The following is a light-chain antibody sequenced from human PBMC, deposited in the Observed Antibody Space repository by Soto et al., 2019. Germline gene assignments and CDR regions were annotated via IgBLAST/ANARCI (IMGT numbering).Light chain of an antibody. V-gene: IGKV3-11*01. J-gene: IGKJ5*01. CDR2: DAS. CDR3: QQRNNWPPRIT. Sequence: EIVLTQSPATLSLSPGERATLSCRASQSVSSYLAWYQQKPGQAPRLLIYDASNRATGIPARFSGSGSGTDFTLTISSLEPEDVAVYYCQQRNNWPPRITFGQGTRLEIK. CDR1: QSVSSY.